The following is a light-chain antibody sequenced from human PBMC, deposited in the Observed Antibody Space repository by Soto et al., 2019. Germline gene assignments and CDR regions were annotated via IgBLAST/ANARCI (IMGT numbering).Light chain of an antibody. J-gene: IGKJ4*01. CDR3: QQYYSTPLT. V-gene: IGKV4-1*01. CDR2: WAS. Sequence: DIVMTQSPDSLAVSLGERATINCKSSQSVLYSSNNKNYLAWYQQKPGQPPKLLIYWASTRESGVPDRFSGSGFGTDFTLTISSLQAEDVAVYYWQQYYSTPLTFGGGTKVEIK. CDR1: QSVLYSSNNKNY.